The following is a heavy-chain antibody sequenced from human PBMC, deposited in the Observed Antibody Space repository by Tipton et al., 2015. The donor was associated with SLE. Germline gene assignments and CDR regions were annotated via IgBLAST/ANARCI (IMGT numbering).Heavy chain of an antibody. CDR1: GFSFSSCA. CDR2: IYSDHNP. J-gene: IGHJ4*02. Sequence: SLRLSCVASGFSFSSCAMSWVRQAPGKGLEWVSVIYSDHNPFYADSVKGRFTISRDNSKNMVYLQMNSLRAEDTAVYYCARVIAAAGVEYFDYWGQGTLVTVSS. D-gene: IGHD6-13*01. V-gene: IGHV3-23*03. CDR3: ARVIAAAGVEYFDY.